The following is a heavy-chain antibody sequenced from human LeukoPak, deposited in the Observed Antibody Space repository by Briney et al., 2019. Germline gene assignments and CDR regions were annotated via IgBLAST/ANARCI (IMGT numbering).Heavy chain of an antibody. D-gene: IGHD2-2*02. Sequence: GGSLRLSCAASGFTFSSYSMNWVRQAPGKGLEWVSSISSSSSYIYYADSVKGRFTIYRDNAKNSLYLQMNSLRAEDMAVYYCARGYCSSTSCYTAPFDYWGQGTLVTVSS. J-gene: IGHJ4*02. CDR1: GFTFSSYS. V-gene: IGHV3-21*01. CDR2: ISSSSSYI. CDR3: ARGYCSSTSCYTAPFDY.